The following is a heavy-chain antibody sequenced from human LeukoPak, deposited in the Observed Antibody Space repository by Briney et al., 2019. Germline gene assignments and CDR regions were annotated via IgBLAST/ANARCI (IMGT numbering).Heavy chain of an antibody. J-gene: IGHJ3*02. V-gene: IGHV3-33*01. D-gene: IGHD3-3*01. CDR2: IWYDGSNK. Sequence: PGRSLRLSCAASGFTFSSYGIHWVRQAPGKGLEWVAVIWYDGSNKYYADSVKGRFTISRDNSKNTLYLQMNSLRAEDTAVYYCARPRVVSPSLDAFDIRGQGTMVTVSS. CDR1: GFTFSSYG. CDR3: ARPRVVSPSLDAFDI.